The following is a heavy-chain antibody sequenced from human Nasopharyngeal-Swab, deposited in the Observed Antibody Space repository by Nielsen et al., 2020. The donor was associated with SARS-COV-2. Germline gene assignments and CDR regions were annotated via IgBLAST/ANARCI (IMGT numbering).Heavy chain of an antibody. CDR3: ARARSFWSGTPFY. D-gene: IGHD3-3*01. J-gene: IGHJ4*02. Sequence: ASVKVSCKASGYTFTSHDINWVRQATGQGLEWMGWMNPNSGNTGYAQKFQGRVTMTRNTSISTAYMELSSLRSEDTAVYYCARARSFWSGTPFYWGQGTLVTVSS. V-gene: IGHV1-8*01. CDR2: MNPNSGNT. CDR1: GYTFTSHD.